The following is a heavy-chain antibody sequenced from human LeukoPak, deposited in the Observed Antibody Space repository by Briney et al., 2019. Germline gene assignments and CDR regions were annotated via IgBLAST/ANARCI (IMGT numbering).Heavy chain of an antibody. CDR1: GFTFDDYT. CDR2: ISWDGGST. D-gene: IGHD3-10*01. Sequence: GGSLRLSCAASGFTFDDYTMHWVRQAPGKGLEWVSLISWDGGSTYYADSVKGRFTISRDNSKNSLYLQMNSLRAEDTALYYCAKDIGRITGAFDIWGQGTMVTVSS. CDR3: AKDIGRITGAFDI. V-gene: IGHV3-43*01. J-gene: IGHJ3*02.